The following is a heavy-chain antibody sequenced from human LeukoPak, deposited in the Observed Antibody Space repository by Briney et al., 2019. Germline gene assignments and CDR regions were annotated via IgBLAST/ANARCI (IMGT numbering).Heavy chain of an antibody. D-gene: IGHD6-13*01. J-gene: IGHJ6*03. Sequence: PGGSLRLSCAASGFTFSSYGMHWVRQAPGKGLEWVAFIRYDGSNKYYADSVKGRFTISRDNSKNTLYLQMNSLRAEDTAVYYCARPYSSSWYPHRDYYYYYYMDVWAQGTTVTVSS. CDR2: IRYDGSNK. CDR3: ARPYSSSWYPHRDYYYYYYMDV. V-gene: IGHV3-30*02. CDR1: GFTFSSYG.